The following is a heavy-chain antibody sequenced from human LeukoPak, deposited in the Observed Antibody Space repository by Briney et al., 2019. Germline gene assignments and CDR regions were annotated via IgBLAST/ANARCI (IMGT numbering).Heavy chain of an antibody. V-gene: IGHV4-34*01. D-gene: IGHD1-26*01. Sequence: SETLSLTCAAYGGSFSGYYWSWIRQPPGKGLEWIGEINHSGSTNYNPSLKSRVTISVDTSKNQFSLKLSSVTAADTAVYYCARGRVVGALDAFDIWGQGTMVTVSS. CDR3: ARGRVVGALDAFDI. CDR1: GGSFSGYY. CDR2: INHSGST. J-gene: IGHJ3*02.